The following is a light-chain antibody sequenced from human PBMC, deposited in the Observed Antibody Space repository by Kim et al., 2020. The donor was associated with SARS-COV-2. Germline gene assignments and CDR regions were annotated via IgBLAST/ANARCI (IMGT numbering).Light chain of an antibody. CDR3: AAWDGRLNAYV. J-gene: IGLJ1*01. V-gene: IGLV1-44*01. CDR1: FSNIGGNN. CDR2: THN. Sequence: GQGDSISCSGSFSNIGGNNVNWYQHIPGRAPRLLIHTHNQRPSGVPDRFAGSKSDTSASLAISGLQSDDEADYYCAAWDGRLNAYVFGTGTKVTVL.